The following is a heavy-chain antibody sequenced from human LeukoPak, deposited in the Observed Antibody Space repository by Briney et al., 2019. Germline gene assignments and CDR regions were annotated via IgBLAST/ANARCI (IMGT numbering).Heavy chain of an antibody. CDR1: GFTFSSYE. Sequence: QPGGSLRLSCAASGFTFSSYEMNWVRPAPGKGLEWVSHSRSSGTTKYYAEYVKGRFSITRDNAKNSLYLQMNSLRAEETAVYYCAGWWGGGSCSHIDYWGQGTLVTVSS. CDR2: SRSSGTTK. CDR3: AGWWGGGSCSHIDY. J-gene: IGHJ4*02. V-gene: IGHV3-48*03. D-gene: IGHD2-15*01.